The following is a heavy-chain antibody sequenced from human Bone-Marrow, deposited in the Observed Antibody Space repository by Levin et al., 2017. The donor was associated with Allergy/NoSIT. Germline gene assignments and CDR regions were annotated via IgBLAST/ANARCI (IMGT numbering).Heavy chain of an antibody. CDR3: ARDRYYDILTGYPGENFIDY. V-gene: IGHV3-33*01. CDR2: IWYDGSNK. CDR1: GFTFSSYG. J-gene: IGHJ4*02. Sequence: GESLKISCAASGFTFSSYGMHWVRQAPGKGLEWVAVIWYDGSNKYYADSVKGRFTISRDNSKNTLYLQMNSLRAEDTAVYYCARDRYYDILTGYPGENFIDYWGQGTLVTVSS. D-gene: IGHD3-9*01.